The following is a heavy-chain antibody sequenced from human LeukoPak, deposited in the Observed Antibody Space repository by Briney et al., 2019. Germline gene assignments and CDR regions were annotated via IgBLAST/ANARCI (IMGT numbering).Heavy chain of an antibody. Sequence: GRSLRLSCAASGFTFSSYGMHWVRQAPGKGLEWVAVIWYDGSNKYYADFVKGRFTISRDNSKNTLYLQMNSLRAGDTAVYYCARAHRDYGDYGYWGQGTLVTVSS. CDR2: IWYDGSNK. V-gene: IGHV3-33*01. CDR3: ARAHRDYGDYGY. D-gene: IGHD4-17*01. J-gene: IGHJ4*02. CDR1: GFTFSSYG.